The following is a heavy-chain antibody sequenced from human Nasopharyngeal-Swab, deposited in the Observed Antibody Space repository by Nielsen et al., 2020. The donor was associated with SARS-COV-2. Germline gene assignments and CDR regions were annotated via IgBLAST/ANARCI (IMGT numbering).Heavy chain of an antibody. CDR3: ARGTADYSNPSFDY. Sequence: GGSLSLSCAASGLTFEYHAMPWVRQAPGEGLDWVSVINWNSGRKGYADSVKGRFTISRDNAKNSLYLLMNSLRSEDTALYYCARGTADYSNPSFDYWGQGTLVTVPS. CDR2: INWNSGRK. D-gene: IGHD4-11*01. J-gene: IGHJ4*02. CDR1: GLTFEYHA. V-gene: IGHV3-9*01.